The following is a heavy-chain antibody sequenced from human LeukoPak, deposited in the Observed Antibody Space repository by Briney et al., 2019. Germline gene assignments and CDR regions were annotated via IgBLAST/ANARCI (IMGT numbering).Heavy chain of an antibody. Sequence: ASVKVSCKASGYTFTDYYIHWVRQGPGQGLEWMGWIDPNSGGTNYAQKFQGRVTMTRDTSISTAYMELSRLRSDDTAVYYCARGNYDILTGYYGYWGQGTLVTVSS. CDR3: ARGNYDILTGYYGY. CDR1: GYTFTDYY. V-gene: IGHV1-2*02. J-gene: IGHJ4*02. D-gene: IGHD3-9*01. CDR2: IDPNSGGT.